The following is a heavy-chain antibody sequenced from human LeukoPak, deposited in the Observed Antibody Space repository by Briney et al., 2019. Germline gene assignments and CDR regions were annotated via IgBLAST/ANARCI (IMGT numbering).Heavy chain of an antibody. CDR1: GGSFSGYY. Sequence: PSETLSLTCAVYGGSFSGYYWSWVRQPPGKGLEWIGEINHSGSTNYNPSLKSRVTISVDTSKNQFSLKLSSVTAADTAVYYCARGRLLSSPWGQGTLVTVSS. CDR2: INHSGST. V-gene: IGHV4-34*01. J-gene: IGHJ4*02. CDR3: ARGRLLSSP. D-gene: IGHD1-26*01.